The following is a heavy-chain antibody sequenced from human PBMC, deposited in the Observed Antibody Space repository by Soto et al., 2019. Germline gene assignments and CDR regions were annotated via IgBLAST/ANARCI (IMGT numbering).Heavy chain of an antibody. CDR2: INSDGSST. J-gene: IGHJ3*01. CDR1: GFTFSYYW. Sequence: EVQLVESGGGLVQPGESLRLSCAASGFTFSYYWMHWVRQAPGKGLVWVSRINSDGSSTTYADSVKGRFTISRVNARNTLYLQMNSLRAEDTAVYYCARGDRGAFDLWGQGTVVTVSS. CDR3: ARGDRGAFDL. D-gene: IGHD1-26*01. V-gene: IGHV3-74*01.